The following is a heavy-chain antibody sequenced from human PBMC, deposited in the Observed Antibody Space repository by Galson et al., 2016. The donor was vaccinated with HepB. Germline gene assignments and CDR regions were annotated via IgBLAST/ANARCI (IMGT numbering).Heavy chain of an antibody. D-gene: IGHD4-17*01. CDR3: AKDVSRGYGDYDDWYDT. J-gene: IGHJ5*02. CDR2: IKSDGSNE. CDR1: GFTFSSYG. V-gene: IGHV3-33*06. Sequence: LRLSCAASGFTFSSYGMHWVRQAPGKGLEWVAVIKSDGSNEYYADSVKGRLTISRDNSKNTLYLQINSLRAEDTAVYYCAKDVSRGYGDYDDWYDTWGQGTLVTV.